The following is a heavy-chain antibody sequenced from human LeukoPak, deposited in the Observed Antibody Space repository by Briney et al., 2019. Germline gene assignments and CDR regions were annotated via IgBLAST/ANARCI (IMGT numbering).Heavy chain of an antibody. CDR2: INSDGSST. V-gene: IGHV3-74*01. J-gene: IGHJ4*02. D-gene: IGHD3-9*01. CDR1: GFTFSSYW. Sequence: PGGPLRLSCAASGFTFSSYWMHWVRQAPGKGLVWVSRINSDGSSTNYADSVKGRFTISRDNAKNTLYLQMNSLRAEDTAVYYCARDILTGFFGNWGQGTLVTVSS. CDR3: ARDILTGFFGN.